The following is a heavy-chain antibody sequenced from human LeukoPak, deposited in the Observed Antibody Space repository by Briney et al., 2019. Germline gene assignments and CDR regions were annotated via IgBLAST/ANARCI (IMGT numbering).Heavy chain of an antibody. V-gene: IGHV4-34*01. CDR2: INHSGST. J-gene: IGHJ4*02. CDR3: ARGRPSDIVVVPAAIALYYFDY. CDR1: GGSFSGYY. D-gene: IGHD2-2*01. Sequence: SETLSLTCAVYGGSFSGYYWSWIRQPPGKGLEWIGEINHSGSTNYNPSLKSRVTISVDTSKNQSSLKLSSVTAADTAVYYCARGRPSDIVVVPAAIALYYFDYWGQGTLVTVSS.